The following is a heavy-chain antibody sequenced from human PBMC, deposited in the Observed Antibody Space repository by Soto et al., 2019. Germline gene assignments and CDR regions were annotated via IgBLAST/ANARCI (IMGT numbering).Heavy chain of an antibody. CDR3: ARESSSGWSEAPYYYYGMDV. V-gene: IGHV3-30*03. CDR2: ISYDGSNK. D-gene: IGHD6-19*01. Sequence: PGGSLRLSCAASGFTVSSYGMHWVRQAPGKGLEWAAVISYDGSNKYYADSVKGRFTISRDNSKNTLYLQMNSLRAEDTAVYYCARESSSGWSEAPYYYYGMDVWGQGTTVTVSS. J-gene: IGHJ6*02. CDR1: GFTVSSYG.